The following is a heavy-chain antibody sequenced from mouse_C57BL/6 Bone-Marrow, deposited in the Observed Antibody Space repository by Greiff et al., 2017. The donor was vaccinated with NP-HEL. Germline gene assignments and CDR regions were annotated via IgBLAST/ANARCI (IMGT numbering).Heavy chain of an antibody. CDR3: TRDQGVTTPFAY. CDR2: ISSGGDYI. V-gene: IGHV5-9-1*02. Sequence: EVQLVESGEGLVKPGGSLKLSCAASGFTFSSYAMSWVRQTPEKRLEWVAYISSGGDYIYYADTVKGRFTISRDNARNTLYLQMSSLKSEDTAMYYCTRDQGVTTPFAYWGQGTLVTVSA. J-gene: IGHJ3*01. D-gene: IGHD2-2*01. CDR1: GFTFSSYA.